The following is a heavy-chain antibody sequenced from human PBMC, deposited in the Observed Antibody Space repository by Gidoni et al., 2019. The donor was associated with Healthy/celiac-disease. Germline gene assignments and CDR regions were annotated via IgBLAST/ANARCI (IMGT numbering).Heavy chain of an antibody. CDR2: SYYSGST. Sequence: QVQLQESGPVLVKPSETLSLTCTVSGGSVSSGSYYWSWIRQPPGKGLEWIGYSYYSGSTNYNPSLKSRVTISVDTSKNQFSLKLSSVTAADTAVYYWARGWISNGSYGMDVWGQGTTVTVSS. J-gene: IGHJ6*02. V-gene: IGHV4-61*01. CDR1: GGSVSSGSYY. D-gene: IGHD4-4*01. CDR3: ARGWISNGSYGMDV.